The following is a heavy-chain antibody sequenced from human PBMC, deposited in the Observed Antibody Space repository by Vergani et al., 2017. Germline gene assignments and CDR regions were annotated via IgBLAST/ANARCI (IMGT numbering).Heavy chain of an antibody. D-gene: IGHD5-18*01. CDR1: GGTFSSYA. Sequence: QVQLVQSGAEVKKPGSSVKVSCKASGGTFSSYAISWVRQAPGQGLEWMGGIIPIFGTANYAQKFQGRVTITADESTSTAYMELSSLRSEDTAVYYCARDRAMTAMVMGRYYYGMDVWGQGTTVTVSS. CDR3: ARDRAMTAMVMGRYYYGMDV. CDR2: IIPIFGTA. J-gene: IGHJ6*02. V-gene: IGHV1-69*01.